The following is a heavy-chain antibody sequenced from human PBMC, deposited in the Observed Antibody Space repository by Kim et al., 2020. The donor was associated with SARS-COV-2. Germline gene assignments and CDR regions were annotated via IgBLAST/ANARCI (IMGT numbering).Heavy chain of an antibody. V-gene: IGHV3-23*01. D-gene: IGHD4-17*01. CDR3: AKDTDG. J-gene: IGHJ4*02. Sequence: GSGGSTDYADSVKGRFTISRDSSKNTLYLQMNSLRAEDTAVYYCAKDTDGWGQGTLVTVSS. CDR2: GSGGST.